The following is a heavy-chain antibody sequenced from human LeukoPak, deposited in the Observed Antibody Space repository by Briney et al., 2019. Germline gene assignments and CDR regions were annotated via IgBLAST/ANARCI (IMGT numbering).Heavy chain of an antibody. V-gene: IGHV3-23*01. Sequence: GGSLRLSCAASGFTFSTYAMSWVRQAPGKGLEWVSTISGSGADTFYADSVKGRFTISRDNPKNTVYLQMKSLRDEDTDVYYCAKETGASYDYPLDYWGQGTLVTVSS. CDR1: GFTFSTYA. CDR3: AKETGASYDYPLDY. D-gene: IGHD5-18*01. CDR2: ISGSGADT. J-gene: IGHJ4*02.